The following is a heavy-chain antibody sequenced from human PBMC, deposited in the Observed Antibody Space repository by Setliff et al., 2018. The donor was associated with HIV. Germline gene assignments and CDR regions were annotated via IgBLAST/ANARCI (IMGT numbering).Heavy chain of an antibody. CDR3: ARGTAPRPASVLEFLEWLFPNWFDP. CDR1: GFNFRSYS. J-gene: IGHJ5*02. V-gene: IGHV3-74*01. CDR2: IDSDESTT. D-gene: IGHD3-3*02. Sequence: GGSLRLSCLGSGFNFRSYSMHWVRQAPGKGLVWVARIDSDESTTISADSVKGRFTISRDNAKNTLFLQMNRLTVEDTAVYYCARGTAPRPASVLEFLEWLFPNWFDPWGQGTLVTVSS.